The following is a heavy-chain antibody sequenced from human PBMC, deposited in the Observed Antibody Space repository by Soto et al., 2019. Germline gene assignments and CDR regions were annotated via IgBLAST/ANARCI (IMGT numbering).Heavy chain of an antibody. J-gene: IGHJ6*02. CDR2: ISYDGSNK. CDR3: AKVTGSTDGYNPPGMDV. D-gene: IGHD3-10*01. V-gene: IGHV3-30*18. CDR1: GFTFSSYR. Sequence: GGSLRLSCAAAGFTFSSYRMHWVRQAPGKGLEWVAVISYDGSNKYYADSVKGRFTISRDNSKNTLYLQMNSLRAEDTAVYYCAKVTGSTDGYNPPGMDVWGQGTTVTCSS.